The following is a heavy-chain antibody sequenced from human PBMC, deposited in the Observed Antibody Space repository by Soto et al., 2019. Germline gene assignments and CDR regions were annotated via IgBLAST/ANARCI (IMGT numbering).Heavy chain of an antibody. V-gene: IGHV1-2*04. CDR2: INPNSGGT. CDR3: ARESTPFVAWISSGWHKWFDP. Sequence: QVQLVQSGAEVKKPGASVKVSCKASGYTFTGYYMHWVRQAPGQGLEWMGWINPNSGGTNYAQKFQGWVTMTRDTSISTAYMELSRLRSDDTAVYYCARESTPFVAWISSGWHKWFDPWGQGTLVTVSS. J-gene: IGHJ5*02. CDR1: GYTFTGYY. D-gene: IGHD6-19*01.